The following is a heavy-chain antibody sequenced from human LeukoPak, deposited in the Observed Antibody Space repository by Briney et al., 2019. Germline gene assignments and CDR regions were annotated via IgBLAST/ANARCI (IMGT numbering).Heavy chain of an antibody. J-gene: IGHJ4*02. CDR1: GGSISSYY. CDR3: ARHSGRVLRYFDWLPTPMDY. Sequence: SETLSHTCTVSGGSISSYYWSWIRQPPGKGLEWIGYIYYSGSTNYNPSLKSRVTISVDTSKNQFSLKLSSVTAADTAVYYCARHSGRVLRYFDWLPTPMDYWGQGTLVTVSS. CDR2: IYYSGST. V-gene: IGHV4-59*08. D-gene: IGHD3-9*01.